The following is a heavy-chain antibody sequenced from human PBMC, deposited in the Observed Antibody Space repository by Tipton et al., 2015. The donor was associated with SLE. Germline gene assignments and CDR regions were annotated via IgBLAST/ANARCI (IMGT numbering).Heavy chain of an antibody. V-gene: IGHV4-34*09. J-gene: IGHJ4*02. CDR2: VYYSGIT. CDR3: ARQRDRSSGLFDY. Sequence: TLSLTCAVYGGSFSGYYWSWIRQPPGKGLEWIGYVYYSGITNYSPSLKGRVTMSVDTSKNQFSLKLSSVTAADTAVYYCARQRDRSSGLFDYWGQGSLVTVSS. CDR1: GGSFSGYY. D-gene: IGHD3-10*01.